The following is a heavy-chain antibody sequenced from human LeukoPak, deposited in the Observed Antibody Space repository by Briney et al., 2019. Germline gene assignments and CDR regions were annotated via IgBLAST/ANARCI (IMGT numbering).Heavy chain of an antibody. CDR2: INHSGST. D-gene: IGHD5-24*01. CDR3: ARDWLQSPYFDL. Sequence: SETLSLTCAVYGGSFSGYYWSWIRQPPGKGLEWIGEINHSGSTNYNPSLKSQVTISVDTSKNQFSLKLSSVTAADTAVYYCARDWLQSPYFDLWGRGTLVTVSS. CDR1: GGSFSGYY. J-gene: IGHJ2*01. V-gene: IGHV4-34*01.